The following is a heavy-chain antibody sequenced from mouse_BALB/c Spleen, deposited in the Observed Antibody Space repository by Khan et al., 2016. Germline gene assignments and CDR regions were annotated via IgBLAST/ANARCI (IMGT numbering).Heavy chain of an antibody. V-gene: IGHV14-3*02. CDR3: AKGLGLFDY. CDR1: GFNIKDTY. Sequence: VQLKESGAELVKPGASVKLSCTASGFNIKDTYMHWVKQRPEQGLEWIGRIDPANGNTKYDPKFQGKATITADTSSNTAYLQLSSLTAEDTAVYYCAKGLGLFDYWCQDTTLTVSS. CDR2: IDPANGNT. J-gene: IGHJ2*01. D-gene: IGHD4-1*01.